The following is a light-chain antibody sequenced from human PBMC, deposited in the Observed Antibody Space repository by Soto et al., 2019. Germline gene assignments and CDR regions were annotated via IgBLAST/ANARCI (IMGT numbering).Light chain of an antibody. CDR1: QSISNW. V-gene: IGKV1-5*01. CDR3: QRYNTYPYT. Sequence: DIQMTQSPSTLSTSVGDRVTITCRASQSISNWLAWYQQKPGKAPKLLLYDVSSLESGVPSRFSGSGSGTEFTLTISSLQPDDFATYFCQRYNTYPYTFGTGTKLEIK. J-gene: IGKJ2*01. CDR2: DVS.